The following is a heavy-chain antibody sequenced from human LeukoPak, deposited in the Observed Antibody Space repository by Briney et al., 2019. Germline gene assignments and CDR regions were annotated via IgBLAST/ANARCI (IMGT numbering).Heavy chain of an antibody. CDR3: AILPLNYYGSGSFLVH. Sequence: GGSLRLSCAASGFTFSSHAMSWVRQAPGKGLEWVSAISGSGGSTYYADSVKGRFTISRDNSKNTLYLQMNSLRAEDTAVYYCAILPLNYYGSGSFLVHWGQGTLVTVSS. CDR1: GFTFSSHA. J-gene: IGHJ4*02. D-gene: IGHD3-10*01. CDR2: ISGSGGST. V-gene: IGHV3-23*01.